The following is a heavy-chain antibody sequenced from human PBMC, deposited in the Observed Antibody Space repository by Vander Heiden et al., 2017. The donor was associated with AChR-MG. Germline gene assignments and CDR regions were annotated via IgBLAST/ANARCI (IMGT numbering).Heavy chain of an antibody. Sequence: EVQLLESGGGLVQPGGSLRLSCAASGFTFSRYAMSWVRQAPGKGLEWVLGISGSGDSRYYADSVKGRFTISRDNSKNTLYLQMNSLRVEDTAVYYCAKGDIVVAPAVHDAFDIWGQGTMVTVSS. CDR2: ISGSGDSR. D-gene: IGHD2-2*01. J-gene: IGHJ3*02. CDR3: AKGDIVVAPAVHDAFDI. V-gene: IGHV3-23*01. CDR1: GFTFSRYA.